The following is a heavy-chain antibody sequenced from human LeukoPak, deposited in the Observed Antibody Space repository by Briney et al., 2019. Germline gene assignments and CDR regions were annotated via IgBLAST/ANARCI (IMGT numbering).Heavy chain of an antibody. Sequence: SQTLSLTCTVSGDSISSEISSESYYWSWIRQPAGKGLEWIGRIYARGSTNYNPSLHSRVTISVDTSKNQFFLKLTSVTAADTAMYYCAREKNWYGSGTYWFEPWGQGTLVTVSS. J-gene: IGHJ5*02. V-gene: IGHV4-61*02. CDR3: AREKNWYGSGTYWFEP. CDR2: IYARGST. D-gene: IGHD3-10*01. CDR1: GDSISSEISSESYY.